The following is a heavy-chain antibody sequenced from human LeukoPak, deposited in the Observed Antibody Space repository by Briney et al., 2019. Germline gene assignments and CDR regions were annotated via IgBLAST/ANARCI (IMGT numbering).Heavy chain of an antibody. CDR1: GGTFSIYA. D-gene: IGHD1-26*01. CDR2: IIPIFSTA. Sequence: ASVKVSCKASGGTFSIYANSWVRQAPGQGLEWMGGIIPIFSTANYAQKFQGRVTITTDESTSTAYMEVSRLRSEDTAVYYCARVDVGAWGSWFDHWGQGTLVTVSS. V-gene: IGHV1-69*05. J-gene: IGHJ5*02. CDR3: ARVDVGAWGSWFDH.